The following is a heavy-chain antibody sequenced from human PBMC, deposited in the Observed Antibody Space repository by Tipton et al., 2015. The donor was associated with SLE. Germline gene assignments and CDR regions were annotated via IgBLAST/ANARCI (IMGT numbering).Heavy chain of an antibody. CDR3: ARFRDEYYYYAMDV. J-gene: IGHJ6*02. CDR2: IYYSGST. CDR1: GGSISSGYYF. Sequence: TLSLTCTVSGGSISSGYYFWSWIRQPAGKGLEWIGRIYYSGSTNYNPSLKSRVTISMDPSKNQFSLKLNSVTAADTAVYYCARFRDEYYYYAMDVWGQGTTVTVSS. V-gene: IGHV4-61*02.